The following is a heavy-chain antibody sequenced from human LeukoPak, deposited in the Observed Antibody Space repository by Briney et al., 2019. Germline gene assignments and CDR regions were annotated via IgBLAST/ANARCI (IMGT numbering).Heavy chain of an antibody. J-gene: IGHJ4*02. CDR2: ISYDGSTK. CDR1: GFTFSSCA. V-gene: IGHV3-30*04. Sequence: PGGSLRLSCAASGFTFSSCAIHWVRQAPGKGLEWVALISYDGSTKYSTDSVKGRFTISRDYSKNTLFLQMSSLRPEDTAVYYCALGKNFGYHYFDFWGQGALVTVSS. CDR3: ALGKNFGYHYFDF. D-gene: IGHD2-2*03.